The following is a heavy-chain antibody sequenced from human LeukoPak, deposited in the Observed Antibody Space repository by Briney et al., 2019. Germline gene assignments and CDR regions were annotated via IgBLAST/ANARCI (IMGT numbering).Heavy chain of an antibody. D-gene: IGHD6-19*01. J-gene: IGHJ4*02. CDR1: GFTFSSYW. CDR3: AVAGSSDYHFDY. V-gene: IGHV3-74*01. Sequence: GGSLRPSCAASGFTFSSYWMHWVRQAPGKGLVWVSRINSDGSSTSYADSVKGRVTISRDNAKNTLYLQMNSLRAEDTAVYYCAVAGSSDYHFDYWGQGTLVTVSS. CDR2: INSDGSST.